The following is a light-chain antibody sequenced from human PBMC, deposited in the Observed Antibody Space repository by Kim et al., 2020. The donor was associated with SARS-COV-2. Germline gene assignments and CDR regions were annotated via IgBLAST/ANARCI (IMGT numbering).Light chain of an antibody. J-gene: IGKJ5*01. Sequence: DIVMTQSPDSLPVSLGERATINCKSSQSLLNRSKNKNYLAWYQQKPGQPPKLLISWASTRESGVPDRFSGSGSGTDFTLTISNLQAEDVAVYYCQQYYSTSSVTFGQGTRLDIK. V-gene: IGKV4-1*01. CDR2: WAS. CDR1: QSLLNRSKNKNY. CDR3: QQYYSTSSVT.